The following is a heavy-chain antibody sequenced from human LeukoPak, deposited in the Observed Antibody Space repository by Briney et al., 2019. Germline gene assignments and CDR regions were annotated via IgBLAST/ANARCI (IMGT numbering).Heavy chain of an antibody. CDR2: ISWDGGST. D-gene: IGHD5-12*01. CDR3: AKDNRERVATITYFPDY. Sequence: GGSLRLSCAASGFTFSSYAMHWVRQAPGKGLEWVSLISWDGGSTYYADSVKGRFTISRDNSKNSLYLQMNSLRAEDTALYYCAKDNRERVATITYFPDYWGQGTLVTVSS. CDR1: GFTFSSYA. V-gene: IGHV3-43D*03. J-gene: IGHJ4*02.